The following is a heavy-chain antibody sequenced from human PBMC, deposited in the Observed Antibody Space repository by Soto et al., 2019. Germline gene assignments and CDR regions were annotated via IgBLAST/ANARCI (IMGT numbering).Heavy chain of an antibody. J-gene: IGHJ6*02. D-gene: IGHD3-22*01. CDR2: IYYSGST. CDR1: GGSISSYY. V-gene: IGHV4-59*01. CDR3: ARDRGGYYDSSGYTASQRLGYYGMDV. Sequence: SEPLSLTCTVSGGSISSYYWRWIRPPPGKGLGWIGYIYYSGSTNYNPSLKSRVTISVDTSKNQFSLSLSSGTAADTAVYYCARDRGGYYDSSGYTASQRLGYYGMDVWGQGTTVTVSS.